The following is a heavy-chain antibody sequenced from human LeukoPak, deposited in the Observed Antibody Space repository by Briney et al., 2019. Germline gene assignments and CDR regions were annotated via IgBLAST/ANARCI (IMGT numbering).Heavy chain of an antibody. D-gene: IGHD2-21*01. J-gene: IGHJ3*02. Sequence: PGGSLRLSCAASGFTFSSYWMHWVRQAPGKGLVWVSRINSDGSSTSYADSVKGRFTISRGNAKNTLYLQMNSLRAEGTAVYYCATKHGGPYAFDIWGQGTMVTVSS. V-gene: IGHV3-74*01. CDR1: GFTFSSYW. CDR2: INSDGSST. CDR3: ATKHGGPYAFDI.